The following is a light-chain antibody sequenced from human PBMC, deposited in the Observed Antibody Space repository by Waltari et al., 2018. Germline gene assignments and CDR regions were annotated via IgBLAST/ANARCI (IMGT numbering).Light chain of an antibody. CDR3: QSADNGGSWV. CDR1: ALPKKY. V-gene: IGLV3-25*03. Sequence: SYELTQPPSVSVSPGQTARITCSGDALPKKYAYWYQQKPGQAPGLVIYKDIERPSGIPERFSGSSSGTTVTLTISGVQAEDEADYFCQSADNGGSWVFGGGTKLTVL. CDR2: KDI. J-gene: IGLJ3*02.